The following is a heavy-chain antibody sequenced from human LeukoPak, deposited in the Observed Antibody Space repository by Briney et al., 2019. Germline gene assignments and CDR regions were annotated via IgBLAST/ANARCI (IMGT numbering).Heavy chain of an antibody. CDR2: ISYDGSNK. Sequence: PGRSLRLSCAASGFTFSSNGMHWVRQAPGKGLEGVAVISYDGSNKHYADSVKGRFTISRDNSKNTLYLQMNSLRAADTAVYYCAKDPTHYRVWDDYDSTVLSYWGQGTLVTVSS. J-gene: IGHJ4*02. D-gene: IGHD3-22*01. CDR3: AKDPTHYRVWDDYDSTVLSY. CDR1: GFTFSSNG. V-gene: IGHV3-30*18.